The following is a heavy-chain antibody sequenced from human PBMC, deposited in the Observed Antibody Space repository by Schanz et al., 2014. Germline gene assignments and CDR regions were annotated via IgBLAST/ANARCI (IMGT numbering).Heavy chain of an antibody. CDR3: ASGGYCTNGVCNGGRNWFDP. Sequence: VQLVESGGGMVQPGGSLRLSCAASGFTFGGYALHWVRQAPGKGLEWVAVISYDGSTKYYADSVKGRFTISRDNSKNTLYLQINSLRAEDTAVYYCASGGYCTNGVCNGGRNWFDPWGQGTLVTVSS. J-gene: IGHJ5*02. CDR1: GFTFGGYA. V-gene: IGHV3-30-3*01. CDR2: ISYDGSTK. D-gene: IGHD2-8*01.